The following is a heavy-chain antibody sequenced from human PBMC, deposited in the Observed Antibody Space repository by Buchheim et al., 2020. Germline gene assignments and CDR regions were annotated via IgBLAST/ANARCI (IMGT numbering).Heavy chain of an antibody. J-gene: IGHJ6*02. CDR2: ISYDGSNK. CDR3: AKDEGVGDYVGYYYYYGMDV. CDR1: GFTFSSYG. Sequence: QVQLVESGGGVVQPGRSLRLSCAASGFTFSSYGMHWVRQAPGKGLEWVAVISYDGSNKYYADSVKGRFTLSRDTSKNTLYLQMNSLRAEDTAVYYCAKDEGVGDYVGYYYYYGMDVWGQGTT. V-gene: IGHV3-30*18. D-gene: IGHD4-17*01.